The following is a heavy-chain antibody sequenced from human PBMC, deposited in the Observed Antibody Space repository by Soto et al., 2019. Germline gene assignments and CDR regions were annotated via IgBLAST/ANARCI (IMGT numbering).Heavy chain of an antibody. D-gene: IGHD2-21*02. V-gene: IGHV4-30-2*01. CDR3: ARYCGGDCPAVAFDI. CDR1: GGSISSGGYS. J-gene: IGHJ3*02. Sequence: SETLSLTCAVSGGSISSGGYSWSWIRQPPGKGLEWIGYIYHSGSTYYNPSLKSRVTISVDRSKNQFSLKLSSVTAADTAVYYCARYCGGDCPAVAFDIWGQGTMVTVSS. CDR2: IYHSGST.